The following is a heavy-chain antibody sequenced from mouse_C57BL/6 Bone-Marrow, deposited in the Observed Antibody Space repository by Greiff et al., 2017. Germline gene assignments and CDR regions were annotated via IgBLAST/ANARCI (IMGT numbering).Heavy chain of an antibody. J-gene: IGHJ2*01. D-gene: IGHD2-1*01. V-gene: IGHV1-81*01. CDR3: AREVYCPDFFDS. CDR1: GYTFTSYG. CDR2: IYTRSGNT. Sequence: VKLQESGAELARPGASVKLSCKASGYTFTSYGISWVKQRTGQGLEWIGEIYTRSGNTYYNEKFKGKATLTADKSTSTAYMEIRSLTSEDSAVYFCAREVYCPDFFDSWGQSTTLTVSS.